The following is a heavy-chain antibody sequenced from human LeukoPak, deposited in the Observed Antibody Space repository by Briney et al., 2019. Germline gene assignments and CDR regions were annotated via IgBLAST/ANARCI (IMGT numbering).Heavy chain of an antibody. Sequence: WASVKVSCKASGYTFTSYGISWVRQAPGQGLEWMGWISAYNGNTNYAQKLQGRVTMTTDTSTSTAYMELRSLRSDDTAVYYCARDRAMVADWYFDLWGRGTLVTVSS. V-gene: IGHV1-18*01. J-gene: IGHJ2*01. CDR2: ISAYNGNT. CDR3: ARDRAMVADWYFDL. D-gene: IGHD5-18*01. CDR1: GYTFTSYG.